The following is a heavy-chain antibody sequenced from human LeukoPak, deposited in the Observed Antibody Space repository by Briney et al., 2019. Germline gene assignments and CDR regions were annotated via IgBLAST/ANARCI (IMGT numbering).Heavy chain of an antibody. CDR1: GFTFSSYW. V-gene: IGHV3-7*01. J-gene: IGHJ4*02. Sequence: GETLTLSCAATGFTFSSYWMSWVRQAPGRGLEWVANIKQDGSEKYYVDSVKGRFTISRDNAKNSLYLQMNSLRAEDTAVYYCAREYIRVVDSPYYFDYWGQGTLVTVCS. CDR3: AREYIRVVDSPYYFDY. D-gene: IGHD1-14*01. CDR2: IKQDGSEK.